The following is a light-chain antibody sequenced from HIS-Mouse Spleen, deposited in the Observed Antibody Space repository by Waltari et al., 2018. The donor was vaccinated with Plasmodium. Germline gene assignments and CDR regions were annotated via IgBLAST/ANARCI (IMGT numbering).Light chain of an antibody. CDR3: YSTDSSGNHRV. J-gene: IGLJ3*02. Sequence: SYELTQPPSVSVSPGQTARIPCSGPALPTKYAYWYQQNSGQAPVLVIYEDSKRPSGIPERFSGSSSGTMATLTISGAQVEDEADYYCYSTDSSGNHRVFGGGTKLTVL. CDR1: ALPTKY. CDR2: EDS. V-gene: IGLV3-10*01.